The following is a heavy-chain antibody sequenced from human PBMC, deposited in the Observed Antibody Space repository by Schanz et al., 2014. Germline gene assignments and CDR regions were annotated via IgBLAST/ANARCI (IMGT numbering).Heavy chain of an antibody. Sequence: QVQLQESGPRLVKPSQTLSLTCTVSGGSIDVSGYYWSWIRQQPGKALEWIGYIYHSGNTYFKPSLQSRLAMSVDTAKNQFSLSLSSATAADTAVYYCAREEMFRDIAKAPAAXDVWGQGTTVIVSS. V-gene: IGHV4-31*03. CDR3: AREEMFRDIAKAPAAXDV. D-gene: IGHD2-2*01. J-gene: IGHJ6*02. CDR1: GGSIDVSGYY. CDR2: IYHSGNT.